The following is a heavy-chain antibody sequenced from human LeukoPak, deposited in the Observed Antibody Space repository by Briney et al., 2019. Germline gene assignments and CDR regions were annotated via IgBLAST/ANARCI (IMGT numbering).Heavy chain of an antibody. V-gene: IGHV4-39*01. CDR3: ARHISGSYHSDY. CDR1: GRSISIRSYD. CDR2: IYYRRST. J-gene: IGHJ4*02. D-gene: IGHD1-26*01. Sequence: SDTLSLTYTLYGRSISIRSYDSGWIRQPRGKGLEWIGRIYYRRSTYYHPPLNSRVTKTIDTPKNKFYLTLCSLTAPHTTAYYCARHISGSYHSDYWGQGTLVTVSS.